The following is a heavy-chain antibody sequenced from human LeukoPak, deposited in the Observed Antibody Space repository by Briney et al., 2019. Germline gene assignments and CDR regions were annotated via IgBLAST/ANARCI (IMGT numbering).Heavy chain of an antibody. V-gene: IGHV1-69*05. CDR3: GRGPYYYYYMDV. Sequence: GASVKVSCKASGGTFSSYAISWVRQATGQGLEWMGGIIPIFGTANYAQKFQGRVTITTDESTSTAYMELSSLRSEDTAVYYCGRGPYYYYYMDVWGKGTTVTVSS. CDR1: GGTFSSYA. CDR2: IIPIFGTA. J-gene: IGHJ6*03.